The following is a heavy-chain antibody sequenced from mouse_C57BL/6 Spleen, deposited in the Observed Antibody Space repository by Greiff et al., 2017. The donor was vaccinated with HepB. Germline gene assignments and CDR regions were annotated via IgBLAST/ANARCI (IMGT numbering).Heavy chain of an antibody. Sequence: EVQVVESGGGLVQPGGSLSLSCAASGFTFTDYYMSWVRQPPGKALEWLGFIRNKANGYTTEYSASVKGRFTISRDNSQSILYLQMNALRAEDSATYYCARSPNWDDAMDYWGQGTSVTVSS. V-gene: IGHV7-3*01. CDR2: IRNKANGYTT. D-gene: IGHD4-1*01. J-gene: IGHJ4*01. CDR1: GFTFTDYY. CDR3: ARSPNWDDAMDY.